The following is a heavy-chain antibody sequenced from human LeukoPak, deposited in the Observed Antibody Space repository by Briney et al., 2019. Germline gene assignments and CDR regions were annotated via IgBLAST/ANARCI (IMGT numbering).Heavy chain of an antibody. CDR1: GGSISSGDYY. D-gene: IGHD2-2*01. CDR3: ARDDIVVVPAAIRYYYYYMDV. CDR2: IYYSGTT. V-gene: IGHV4-30-4*01. Sequence: SETLSLTCTVSGGSISSGDYYWSYIRQPPGEGLEWIGYIYYSGTTYYNPSLKSRVTISVDTSKNQFSLKLSSETAADTAVYYCARDDIVVVPAAIRYYYYYMDVWGKGTTVTVSS. J-gene: IGHJ6*03.